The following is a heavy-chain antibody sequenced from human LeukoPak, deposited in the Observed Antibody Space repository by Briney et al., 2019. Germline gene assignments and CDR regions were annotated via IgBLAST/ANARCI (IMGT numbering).Heavy chain of an antibody. CDR2: IYYSGST. CDR1: GGSVSSGSYY. Sequence: SETLSLTCTVSGGSVSSGSYYWSWIRQPPGKGLEWIGYIYYSGSTNYNPSLKSRVTISVDTSKNQFSLKLSSVTAADTAVYYCARDSSGYFLLDYWGQGTLVTVSS. V-gene: IGHV4-61*01. D-gene: IGHD3-22*01. CDR3: ARDSSGYFLLDY. J-gene: IGHJ4*02.